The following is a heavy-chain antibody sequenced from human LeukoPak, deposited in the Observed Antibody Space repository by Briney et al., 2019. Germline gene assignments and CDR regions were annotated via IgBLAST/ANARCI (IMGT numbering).Heavy chain of an antibody. Sequence: AGGSLRLSCAASGFTLSDYYMSWIRQAPGKGLEWVSYISSSGSTIYYADSVKGRFTISRDNAKNSLYLQMNSLRAEDTAVYYCARGGITMQEPPYFDYWGQGTLVTVSS. V-gene: IGHV3-11*01. J-gene: IGHJ4*02. CDR2: ISSSGSTI. CDR1: GFTLSDYY. CDR3: ARGGITMQEPPYFDY. D-gene: IGHD3-10*01.